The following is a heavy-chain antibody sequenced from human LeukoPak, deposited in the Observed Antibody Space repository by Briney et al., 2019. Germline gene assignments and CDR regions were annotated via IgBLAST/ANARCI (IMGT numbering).Heavy chain of an antibody. J-gene: IGHJ6*02. CDR3: ARDGLGSTSCCRCYYYGMDV. CDR1: GFTFSSYG. V-gene: IGHV3-33*01. Sequence: GGSLRLSCAASGFTFSSYGMHWVRQAPGKGLEWVAVIWYDGSNKYYADSVKGRFTISRDNSKNTLYLQMNSLRAEDTAVYYCARDGLGSTSCCRCYYYGMDVWGQGTTVTVSS. D-gene: IGHD2-2*01. CDR2: IWYDGSNK.